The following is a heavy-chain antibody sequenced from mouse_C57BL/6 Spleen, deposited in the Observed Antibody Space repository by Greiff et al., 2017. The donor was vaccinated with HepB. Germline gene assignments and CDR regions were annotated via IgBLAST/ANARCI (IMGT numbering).Heavy chain of an antibody. CDR3: AREGAYDYDDFDY. D-gene: IGHD2-4*01. Sequence: QVHVKQPGAELVRPGSSVKLSCKASGYTFTSYWMDWVKQRPGQGLEWIGNIYPSDSETHYNQKFKDKATLTVDKSSSTAYMQLSSLTSEDSAVYYCAREGAYDYDDFDYWGQGTTLTVSS. J-gene: IGHJ2*01. V-gene: IGHV1-61*01. CDR1: GYTFTSYW. CDR2: IYPSDSET.